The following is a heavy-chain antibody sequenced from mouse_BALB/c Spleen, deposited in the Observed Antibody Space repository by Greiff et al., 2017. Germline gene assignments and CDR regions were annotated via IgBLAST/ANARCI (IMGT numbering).Heavy chain of an antibody. D-gene: IGHD1-2*01. Sequence: EVMLVESGGVLVKPGGSLKLSCAASGFTFSSYAMSWVRQTPEKRLEWVASISSGGSTYYPDSVKGRFTISRDNARNILYLQMSSLRSEDTAMYYCARGTTATGYAMDYWGQGTSVTVSS. CDR2: ISSGGST. V-gene: IGHV5-6-5*01. J-gene: IGHJ4*01. CDR1: GFTFSSYA. CDR3: ARGTTATGYAMDY.